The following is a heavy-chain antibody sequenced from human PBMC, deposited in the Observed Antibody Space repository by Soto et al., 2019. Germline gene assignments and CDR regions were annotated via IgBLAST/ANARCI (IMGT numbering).Heavy chain of an antibody. Sequence: PGGSLRLSCAASGFTFSSYSMNWVRQAPGKGLEWVSSISSSSSYIYYADSVKGRFTISRDNAKNSLYLQMNSLRAEDTSVYYCASLADSSGYYLEKKPPRFDYWGQGTLVTVTS. CDR2: ISSSSSYI. CDR1: GFTFSSYS. CDR3: ASLADSSGYYLEKKPPRFDY. V-gene: IGHV3-21*01. J-gene: IGHJ4*02. D-gene: IGHD3-22*01.